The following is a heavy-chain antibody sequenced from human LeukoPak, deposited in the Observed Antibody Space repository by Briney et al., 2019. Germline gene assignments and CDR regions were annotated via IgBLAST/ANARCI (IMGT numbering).Heavy chain of an antibody. J-gene: IGHJ5*02. V-gene: IGHV1-2*02. CDR2: INPNSGGT. D-gene: IGHD6-6*01. Sequence: GASVKVSCKASGYTFTGYYMHWVRQAPGQGLEWVGWINPNSGGTNYAQKFQGRVTMTRDTSISTAYMELSRLRSDDTAVYYCARGAAARAMMRGSWLDPWGQGTLVTVSS. CDR1: GYTFTGYY. CDR3: ARGAAARAMMRGSWLDP.